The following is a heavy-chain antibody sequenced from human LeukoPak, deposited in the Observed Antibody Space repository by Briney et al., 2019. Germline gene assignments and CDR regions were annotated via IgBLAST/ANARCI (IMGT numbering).Heavy chain of an antibody. CDR1: GFTFSSYE. V-gene: IGHV3-48*03. Sequence: GGSLRLSCAASGFTFSSYEMNWVRQAPGKGLEWVSYISSSGSTIYYADSVKGRFTISRDNAKNSLYLQMNSLRAEDTAVYYCARDTTDDYGDYVFERWGQGTLVTVSS. D-gene: IGHD4-17*01. CDR3: ARDTTDDYGDYVFER. CDR2: ISSSGSTI. J-gene: IGHJ4*02.